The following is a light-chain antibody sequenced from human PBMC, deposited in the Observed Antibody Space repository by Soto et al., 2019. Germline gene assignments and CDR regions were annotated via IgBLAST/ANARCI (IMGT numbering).Light chain of an antibody. Sequence: EIVLTQSPGTLSLSPGERATLSCRASQSVSSSYLAWYQQKPDQAPRLLIYGASSRATGIPDRFSGSGSGTDFPLTIGRLEPEDFAVYYCQQYDSSPVTFGQGTKVEMK. J-gene: IGKJ1*01. CDR3: QQYDSSPVT. V-gene: IGKV3-20*01. CDR2: GAS. CDR1: QSVSSSY.